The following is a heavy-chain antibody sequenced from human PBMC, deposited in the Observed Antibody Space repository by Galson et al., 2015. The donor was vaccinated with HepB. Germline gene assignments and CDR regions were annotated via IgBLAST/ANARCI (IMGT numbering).Heavy chain of an antibody. J-gene: IGHJ3*02. CDR1: GFTLSRYW. CDR2: INPDGSRT. D-gene: IGHD1-1*01. Sequence: SLRLSCAASGFTLSRYWMHWVRQAPGKGLVWVSRINPDGSRTNYADSVRGRFTISRDDAKNTLYLQMNSLRAEDTAVYYCVSLLERADVAFDIWGQGTMVTVSS. V-gene: IGHV3-74*01. CDR3: VSLLERADVAFDI.